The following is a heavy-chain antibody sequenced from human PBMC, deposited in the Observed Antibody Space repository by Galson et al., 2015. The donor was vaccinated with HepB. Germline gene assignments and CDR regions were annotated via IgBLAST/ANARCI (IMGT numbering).Heavy chain of an antibody. CDR2: INGALTIT. J-gene: IGHJ6*03. D-gene: IGHD6-13*01. CDR1: GFTFSNYW. Sequence: SPRLSCAASGFTFSNYWMHWVRQAPGKGLVWVSRINGALTITNYADSVKGQFTISRDNARNTLYLQMNSLRVEDTAVYYCVRENIAASMDVWGKGTTVTVSS. V-gene: IGHV3-74*01. CDR3: VRENIAASMDV.